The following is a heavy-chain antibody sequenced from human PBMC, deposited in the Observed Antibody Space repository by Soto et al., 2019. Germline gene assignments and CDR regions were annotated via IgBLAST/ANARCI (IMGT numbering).Heavy chain of an antibody. J-gene: IGHJ6*02. CDR3: AGEGGAYYYGMDV. D-gene: IGHD1-26*01. CDR1: GDRVSSTSAA. CDR2: TYYRSKWYI. Sequence: PSQTLSLTCAIPGDRVSSTSAAWNWIRQSPSRGLEWLGRTYYRSKWYIDYAVSMKSRITIYPDTSKNQFSLHLNSVTPEDTAVYYCAGEGGAYYYGMDVWGQGTTVTVSS. V-gene: IGHV6-1*01.